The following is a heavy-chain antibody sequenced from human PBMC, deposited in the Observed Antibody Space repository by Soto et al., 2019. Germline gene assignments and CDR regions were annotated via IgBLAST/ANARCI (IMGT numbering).Heavy chain of an antibody. D-gene: IGHD5-12*01. J-gene: IGHJ6*02. Sequence: GASVKVSCKASGGTFSNYAINWVRQAPGQGLEWMGGIIPIFGTTTYAQKFQGTVTIIAGKSTSTAYMDLSSLRSEDTAVYYCARDRGYSDYTYYYYGMDVWGQGTTVTVSS. CDR3: ARDRGYSDYTYYYYGMDV. V-gene: IGHV1-69*06. CDR2: IIPIFGTT. CDR1: GGTFSNYA.